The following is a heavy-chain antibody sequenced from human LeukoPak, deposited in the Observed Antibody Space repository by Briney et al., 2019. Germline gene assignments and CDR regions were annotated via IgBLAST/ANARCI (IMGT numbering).Heavy chain of an antibody. CDR1: GDSISSGDYS. CDR3: ARELWFVNAPGSWFDP. CDR2: IFHSGSS. Sequence: SQTLSLTCAVSGDSISSGDYSWSWIQQPSGKGLEWIGRIFHSGSSYYNPSLKSRVTISVDKSKNQFSLRLTSVTAADTAVYYCARELWFVNAPGSWFDPWGQGTLVTVSS. D-gene: IGHD3-10*01. J-gene: IGHJ5*02. V-gene: IGHV4-30-2*01.